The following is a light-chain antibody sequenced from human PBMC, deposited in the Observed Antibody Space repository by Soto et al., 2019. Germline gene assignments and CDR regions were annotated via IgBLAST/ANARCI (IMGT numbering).Light chain of an antibody. V-gene: IGLV2-14*01. CDR3: SSYTTSNTRQIV. CDR2: DVS. Sequence: QSALTQPASVSGSPGQSITISCTGTNSDVGGYNYVSWYQQHPGKAPKLMIYDVSSRPSGVSDRLSGSKSGNTASLTISGLQAEDEADYYCSSYTTSNTRQIVFGTGTKLTVL. J-gene: IGLJ1*01. CDR1: NSDVGGYNY.